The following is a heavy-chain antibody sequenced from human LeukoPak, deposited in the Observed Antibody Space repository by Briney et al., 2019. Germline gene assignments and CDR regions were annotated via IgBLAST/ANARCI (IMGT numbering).Heavy chain of an antibody. D-gene: IGHD6-13*01. CDR1: GFTHSSYC. CDR2: IRYDGSNK. V-gene: IGHV3-33*01. Sequence: GRSLRLSCAPSGFTHSSYCTRWVRQAPDKGLEWGAVIRYDGSNKFYADSVKGQFTIYRDNSQNTLYLQINSLGAEDTAVYYCARDRHSSSFDPWGQGALVTVSS. CDR3: ARDRHSSSFDP. J-gene: IGHJ5*02.